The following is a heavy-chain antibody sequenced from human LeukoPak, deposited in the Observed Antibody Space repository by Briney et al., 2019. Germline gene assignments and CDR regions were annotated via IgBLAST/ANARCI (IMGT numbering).Heavy chain of an antibody. D-gene: IGHD4-17*01. V-gene: IGHV1-18*01. CDR2: ITAYNGYT. Sequence: GASVKVSCKASGYTFSSYGIAWVRQAPGQGLEWLGWITAYNGYTRHAQKVQSRVTVTIDTPTSTGHMELRSLRSDDTAVYYCARWSTVNPAYYYGMDVWGQVTTVIVSS. CDR1: GYTFSSYG. J-gene: IGHJ6*02. CDR3: ARWSTVNPAYYYGMDV.